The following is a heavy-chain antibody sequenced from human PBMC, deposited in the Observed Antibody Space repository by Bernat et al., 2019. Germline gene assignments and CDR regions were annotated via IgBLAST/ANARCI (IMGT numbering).Heavy chain of an antibody. D-gene: IGHD6-13*01. V-gene: IGHV1-2*06. CDR2: IDPNNGGT. J-gene: IGHJ4*02. CDR1: GYTFTGYY. CDR3: GRDCGVAANDF. Sequence: QVQLVQSGAEVQKPGASVKVSCKASGYTFTGYYMHWARQAPGQGLEWMGRIDPNNGGTNYAQKFKGRVTMTSDTSISTAYMELSSLGSDDTAMYYCGRDCGVAANDFWGQGTLVTVSS.